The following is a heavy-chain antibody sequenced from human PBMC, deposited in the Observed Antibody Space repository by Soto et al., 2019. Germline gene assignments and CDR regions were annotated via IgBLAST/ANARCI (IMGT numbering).Heavy chain of an antibody. Sequence: SETLSLTCTVSSDSISNTNYYWGWIRQPPGKGLEWIGSIYYSGSTYYNPSLKSRVTISVDTSKNQFSLKVSSVTAADTAVYYCARTPPISKSSGYTFWFEPWGQGTLVTVSS. CDR2: IYYSGST. J-gene: IGHJ5*02. CDR1: SDSISNTNYY. D-gene: IGHD3-22*01. CDR3: ARTPPISKSSGYTFWFEP. V-gene: IGHV4-39*07.